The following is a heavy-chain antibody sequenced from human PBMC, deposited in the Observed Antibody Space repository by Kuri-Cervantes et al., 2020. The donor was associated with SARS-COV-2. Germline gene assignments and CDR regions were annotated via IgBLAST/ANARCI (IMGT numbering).Heavy chain of an antibody. CDR1: GYRFTSYW. CDR3: ARQGWELFQWSNDFDY. J-gene: IGHJ4*02. V-gene: IGHV5-10-1*01. CDR2: IDPSDSYT. Sequence: KVSCKGCGYRFTSYWISWVRQMPGKGLEWMGRIDPSDSYTNYSPSSQGHVTISADKSISTAYLQWSSLKASDTAMYYCARQGWELFQWSNDFDYWGQGTLVTVSS. D-gene: IGHD1-26*01.